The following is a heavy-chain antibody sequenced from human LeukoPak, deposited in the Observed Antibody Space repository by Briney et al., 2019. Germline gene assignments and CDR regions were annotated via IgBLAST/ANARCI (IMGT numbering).Heavy chain of an antibody. J-gene: IGHJ4*02. CDR2: INSDGSTT. Sequence: YPGGSLRLSCAASGFTFSSYWMHWVRQAPGKGLVWVSRINSDGSTTNYADSVKGRFTISRDNAKNTLYLQMNSLRADDTAVYYCARSRWLDAFDYWGQGTLVTVSS. CDR3: ARSRWLDAFDY. V-gene: IGHV3-74*01. CDR1: GFTFSSYW. D-gene: IGHD6-19*01.